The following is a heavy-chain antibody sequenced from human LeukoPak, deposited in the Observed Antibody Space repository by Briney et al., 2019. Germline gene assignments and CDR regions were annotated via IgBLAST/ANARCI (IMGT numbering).Heavy chain of an antibody. CDR2: ISYDGSNK. CDR3: AKRSVYYGMDV. V-gene: IGHV3-30*18. J-gene: IGHJ6*04. CDR1: GFTFSSYG. Sequence: PGRSLRLSCAASGFTFSSYGVHWVRQAPGKGLEWVAVISYDGSNKYYADSVKGRFTISRDNSKNTLYLQMNSLRAEDTAVYYCAKRSVYYGMDVWGKGTTVTVSS.